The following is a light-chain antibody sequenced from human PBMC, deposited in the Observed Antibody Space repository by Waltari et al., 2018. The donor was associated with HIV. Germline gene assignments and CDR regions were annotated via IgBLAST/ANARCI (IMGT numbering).Light chain of an antibody. J-gene: IGKJ1*01. V-gene: IGKV1-17*01. Sequence: DIQMTQSPSSLSASVGDRVTITCRASQGIRNNLGWFQQKPGKAPQRLIFGASSLHPGVPSRFSGSGSGAEFTLTISSLQPEDFATYSCLQHNNYPRTFGRGTKVEIK. CDR1: QGIRNN. CDR3: LQHNNYPRT. CDR2: GAS.